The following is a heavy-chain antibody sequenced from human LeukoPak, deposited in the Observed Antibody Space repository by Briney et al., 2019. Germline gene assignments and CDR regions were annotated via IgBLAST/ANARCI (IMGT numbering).Heavy chain of an antibody. CDR3: AKSLTDSTSSVSVV. V-gene: IGHV3-23*01. CDR1: GFTFSSCA. CDR2: ISASGGST. Sequence: PGGSLRLSCAASGFTFSSCAMSWVRQAPGKGLEWVSAISASGGSTYHADSVKGRFTISRDNSKNTLYLQMNSLRAEDTAIYYCAKSLTDSTSSVSVVWGQGTLVTVSS. J-gene: IGHJ4*02. D-gene: IGHD6-6*01.